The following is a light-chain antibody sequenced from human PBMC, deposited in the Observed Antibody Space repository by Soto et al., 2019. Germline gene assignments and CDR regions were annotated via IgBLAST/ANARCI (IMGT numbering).Light chain of an antibody. CDR1: QSVSSN. CDR2: GAA. J-gene: IGKJ2*01. V-gene: IGKV3-15*01. Sequence: EIVMTQSPATLSVSPGERATLSCRASQSVSSNLAWYQQNPGQAPRLLSYGAATRATGIPARFSGSGSGTEFTLTISSLQSEDFAVYYCQRYNNWPPHTFGQGPKLEIK. CDR3: QRYNNWPPHT.